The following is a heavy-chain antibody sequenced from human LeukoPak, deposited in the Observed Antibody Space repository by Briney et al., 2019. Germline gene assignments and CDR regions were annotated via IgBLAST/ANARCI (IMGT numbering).Heavy chain of an antibody. D-gene: IGHD3-10*01. CDR2: ISGSGGST. CDR3: AKASGLMVRGTTYYMDV. J-gene: IGHJ6*03. Sequence: PGGSLRLSCAASGFTLSSYWMSWVRQAPGKGLEWVSAISGSGGSTYYADSVKGRFTISRDNSKNTLYLQMNSLRAEDTAVYYCAKASGLMVRGTTYYMDVWGKGTTVTISS. V-gene: IGHV3-23*01. CDR1: GFTLSSYW.